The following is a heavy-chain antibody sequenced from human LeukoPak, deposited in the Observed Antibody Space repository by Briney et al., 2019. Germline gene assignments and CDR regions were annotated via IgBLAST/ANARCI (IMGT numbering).Heavy chain of an antibody. CDR2: MNPNSGNT. V-gene: IGHV1-8*01. J-gene: IGHJ4*02. CDR3: ATGGVDTAMVTGVY. D-gene: IGHD5-18*01. Sequence: GASVKVSCKASGYTFTSYDINWVRQATGQGLEWMGWMNPNSGNTGYAQKFQGRVTMTRNTSISTAYMELSSLRSEDTAVYYCATGGVDTAMVTGVYWGQGTLVTVSS. CDR1: GYTFTSYD.